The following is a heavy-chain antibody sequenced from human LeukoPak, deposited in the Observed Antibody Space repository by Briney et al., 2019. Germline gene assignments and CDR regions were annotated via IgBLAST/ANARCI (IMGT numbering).Heavy chain of an antibody. Sequence: GSLRLSCAASGFTFSDHYMSWIRQPPGKGLEWIGSIYYSGSTYYNPSLKSRVTISVDTSKNQFSLKLSSVTAADTAVYYCAREKSFGGSDYWGQGTLVTVSS. V-gene: IGHV4-59*11. CDR1: GFTFSDHY. J-gene: IGHJ4*02. CDR3: AREKSFGGSDY. CDR2: IYYSGST. D-gene: IGHD3-16*01.